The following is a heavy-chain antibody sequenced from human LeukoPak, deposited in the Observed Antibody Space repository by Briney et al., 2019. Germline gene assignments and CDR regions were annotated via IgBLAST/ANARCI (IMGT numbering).Heavy chain of an antibody. Sequence: GGSLRLSCAASGFTFSTSEMNWVRQAPGKGLEWVSYISSSGSTIYYADSEKGRFTISRDNAKNSLYLQMNSLRAEDTAVYYCARADSGWYSRVIDYWGQGTLVTVSS. CDR1: GFTFSTSE. CDR3: ARADSGWYSRVIDY. J-gene: IGHJ4*02. CDR2: ISSSGSTI. V-gene: IGHV3-48*03. D-gene: IGHD6-19*01.